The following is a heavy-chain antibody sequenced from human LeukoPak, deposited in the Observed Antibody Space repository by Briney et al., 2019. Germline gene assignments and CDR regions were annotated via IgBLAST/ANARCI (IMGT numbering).Heavy chain of an antibody. V-gene: IGHV4-34*01. J-gene: IGHJ6*03. Sequence: SETLSLTCAVYGGSFSGYYWSWIRQPPGKGLEWIGEINHSGSTNYNPSLKSRVTISVDTSKNQFSLKLSSVTAADTAVYYCARKGFGVVIPGYYYYYCMDVWGKGTTVTVSS. CDR2: INHSGST. CDR1: GGSFSGYY. D-gene: IGHD3-3*01. CDR3: ARKGFGVVIPGYYYYYCMDV.